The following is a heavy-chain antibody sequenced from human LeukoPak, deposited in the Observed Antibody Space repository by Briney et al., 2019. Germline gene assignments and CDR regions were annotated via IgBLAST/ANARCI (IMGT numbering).Heavy chain of an antibody. V-gene: IGHV3-30*02. Sequence: GGSLRLSCAASGFTFSSYGMHWVRQAPGKWLEWVAFIRYDGSNKYYADSVKGRFTISRDNAKNSLYLQMNSLRAEDTAVYYCARDRQLWFFWGQGTLVTVSS. CDR2: IRYDGSNK. CDR1: GFTFSSYG. D-gene: IGHD5-18*01. CDR3: ARDRQLWFF. J-gene: IGHJ4*02.